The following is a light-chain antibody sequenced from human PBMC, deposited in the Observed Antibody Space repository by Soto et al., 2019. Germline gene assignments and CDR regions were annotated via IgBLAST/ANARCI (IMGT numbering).Light chain of an antibody. Sequence: IQLTQSPSSLSASVGDRGTITCRASQSISRYLNWYQQKPGKAPNLLIYVASSLQSEVPSRFSGSGSGTDFTLTITSLQPEDCATYYCQQSYGTPITFGQGTRLEIK. CDR3: QQSYGTPIT. CDR1: QSISRY. V-gene: IGKV1-39*01. CDR2: VAS. J-gene: IGKJ5*01.